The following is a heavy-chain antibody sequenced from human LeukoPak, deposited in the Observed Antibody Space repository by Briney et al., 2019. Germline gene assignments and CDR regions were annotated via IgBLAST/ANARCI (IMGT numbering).Heavy chain of an antibody. J-gene: IGHJ1*01. V-gene: IGHV3-43*02. Sequence: GGSLRLSCAASGFTFDDYAMHWVRQAPGKGLEWVSLISGNGDSTYYGDSVKGRFSISRVNIKNSLYLQMNSLGTEDTALYYCAKDSSGYYYVFQHWGQGTLVTVSS. D-gene: IGHD3-22*01. CDR1: GFTFDDYA. CDR2: ISGNGDST. CDR3: AKDSSGYYYVFQH.